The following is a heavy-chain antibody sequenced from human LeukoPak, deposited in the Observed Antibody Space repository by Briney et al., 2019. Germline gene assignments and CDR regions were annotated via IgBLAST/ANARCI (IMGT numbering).Heavy chain of an antibody. CDR2: INSDGSST. J-gene: IGHJ4*02. D-gene: IGHD3-22*01. CDR3: ARAYTYRMVIPEGPFDY. V-gene: IGHV3-74*01. Sequence: GSLRLSCAASGFTFSSYWMHWVRQAPGKGLVWVSRINSDGSSTSYADSVKGRFTISRDNAKNTLYLQMNSLRAEGTAVYYCARAYTYRMVIPEGPFDYWGQGTLVTVSS. CDR1: GFTFSSYW.